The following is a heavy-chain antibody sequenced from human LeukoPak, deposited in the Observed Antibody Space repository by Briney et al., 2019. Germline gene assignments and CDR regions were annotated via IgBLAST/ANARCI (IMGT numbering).Heavy chain of an antibody. CDR2: ISGSGGST. V-gene: IGHV3-23*01. D-gene: IGHD3-22*01. CDR1: GFTFSSYA. Sequence: GGSLRLSCAASGFTFSSYAMSWVRQAPGKGLEWVSAISGSGGSTYYADSVKGRFTISRDNSKNTLYLQMNSLRAEDTAVYYCAKDSTYYYDSSGYDPFFDYWGQGTLVTVSS. CDR3: AKDSTYYYDSSGYDPFFDY. J-gene: IGHJ4*02.